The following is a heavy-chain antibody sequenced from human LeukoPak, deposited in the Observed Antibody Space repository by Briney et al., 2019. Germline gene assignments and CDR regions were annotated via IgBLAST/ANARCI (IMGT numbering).Heavy chain of an antibody. Sequence: PGGALRLSCAVSGFTFTNYWMHWVRQAPGKGLVWVSRINSDGSATSYADSVKGRFTISRDNAKNTLYLQMNSLRAEDTAVYYCARGIYYGAPDYWGQGALVTVSS. CDR3: ARGIYYGAPDY. D-gene: IGHD4-17*01. V-gene: IGHV3-74*01. CDR2: INSDGSAT. J-gene: IGHJ4*02. CDR1: GFTFTNYW.